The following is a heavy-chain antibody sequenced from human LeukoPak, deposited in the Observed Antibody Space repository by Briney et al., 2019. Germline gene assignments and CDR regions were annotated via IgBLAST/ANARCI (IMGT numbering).Heavy chain of an antibody. CDR2: ISSSSSYI. CDR3: AKDRAPTTGSSDY. D-gene: IGHD3-10*01. Sequence: GGSLRLSCVASGFTFSSYSMNWVRQAPGKGLEWVSFISSSSSYIYYADSVKGRFTISRDNAKNSLYVEMNSLRAEDTAVYYCAKDRAPTTGSSDYWGQGTLVTVSS. V-gene: IGHV3-21*04. CDR1: GFTFSSYS. J-gene: IGHJ4*02.